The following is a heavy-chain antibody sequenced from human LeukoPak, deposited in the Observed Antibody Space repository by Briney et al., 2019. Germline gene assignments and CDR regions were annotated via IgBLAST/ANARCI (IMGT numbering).Heavy chain of an antibody. V-gene: IGHV1-2*02. D-gene: IGHD2-2*01. CDR2: INPNSGGT. J-gene: IGHJ5*02. Sequence: ASVMVSCKASRYTFTDYYMHWVRQAPGQGLEWMGWINPNSGGTNYAQKFQGRVTMTRDTSISTAYMELSRLRSDDTAVYYCARGGWSLGYCSSSSCLDWFDPWGQGTLVTVSS. CDR3: ARGGWSLGYCSSSSCLDWFDP. CDR1: RYTFTDYY.